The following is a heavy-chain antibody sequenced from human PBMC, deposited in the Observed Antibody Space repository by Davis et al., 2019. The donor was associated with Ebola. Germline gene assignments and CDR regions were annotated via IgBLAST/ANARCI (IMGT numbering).Heavy chain of an antibody. D-gene: IGHD2-15*01. CDR3: AKSKAGTCYSVPDD. CDR1: GFIFSNYW. CDR2: IKPDGGEK. V-gene: IGHV3-7*03. Sequence: GGSLRLSCAASGFIFSNYWMSWVRQAPGKGPEWVAIIKPDGGEKNYVDSAKGRFTISRDNAKNSLFLQMDSLRDEDTALYYCAKSKAGTCYSVPDDWGQGTLVTVSS. J-gene: IGHJ4*02.